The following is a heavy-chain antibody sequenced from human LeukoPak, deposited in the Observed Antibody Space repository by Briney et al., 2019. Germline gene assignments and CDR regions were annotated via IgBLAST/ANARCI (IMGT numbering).Heavy chain of an antibody. CDR1: GGSISSGAYY. D-gene: IGHD5-24*01. J-gene: IGHJ3*02. Sequence: SETLSLTCTVPGGSISSGAYYWTWIRQHPGKGLEWIGYIYSSGITYYNPSLKSRVTISLDTSKNQFSLNLRSVTAADTAVYYCARDPYLQLDAFYIWGQGTMVTVSS. CDR2: IYSSGIT. CDR3: ARDPYLQLDAFYI. V-gene: IGHV4-31*03.